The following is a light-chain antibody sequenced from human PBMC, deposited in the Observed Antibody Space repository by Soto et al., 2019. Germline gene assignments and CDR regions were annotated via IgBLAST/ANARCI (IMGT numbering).Light chain of an antibody. CDR3: CSYAGSYTFYV. CDR2: DVS. V-gene: IGLV2-11*01. J-gene: IGLJ1*01. Sequence: QSALTQPASVSGSPGQSITISCTGTSSDVGSYNLVSWYQQHPGKAPKLMIYDVSKRPSGVPDRFAGSKSGNTASLTLSGLQAEDEADYYCCSYAGSYTFYVFGTGTKLTFL. CDR1: SSDVGSYNL.